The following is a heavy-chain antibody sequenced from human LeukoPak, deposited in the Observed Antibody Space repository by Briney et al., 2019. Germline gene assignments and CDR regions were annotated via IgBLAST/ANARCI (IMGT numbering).Heavy chain of an antibody. Sequence: GGSLRLSCAVSGFTFNSYWMSWVRQAPGKGLEWVANIKQDGSEKFYVDSVKGRFTISRDNAKNSLYLQMNSLRAEDTAVYYCARGRYCSGGGCHYFDYWGQGTLVTVSS. J-gene: IGHJ4*02. CDR1: GFTFNSYW. CDR3: ARGRYCSGGGCHYFDY. V-gene: IGHV3-7*01. D-gene: IGHD2-15*01. CDR2: IKQDGSEK.